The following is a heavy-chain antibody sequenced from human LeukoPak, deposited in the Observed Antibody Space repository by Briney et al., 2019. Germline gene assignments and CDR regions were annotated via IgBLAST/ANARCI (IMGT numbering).Heavy chain of an antibody. CDR3: AKGSTYYYDSSGYYFDY. CDR2: ISWNSGSI. D-gene: IGHD3-22*01. CDR1: GFTFDDYA. J-gene: IGHJ4*02. Sequence: GGSLRPSCAASGFTFDDYAMHWVRQAPGKGLEWVSGISWNSGSIGYADSVKGRFTISRDNAKNSLYLQMNSLRAEDTALYYCAKGSTYYYDSSGYYFDYWGQGTLVTVSS. V-gene: IGHV3-9*01.